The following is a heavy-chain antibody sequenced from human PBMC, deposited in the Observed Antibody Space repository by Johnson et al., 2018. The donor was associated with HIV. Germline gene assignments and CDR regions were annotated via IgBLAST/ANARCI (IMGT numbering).Heavy chain of an antibody. V-gene: IGHV3-11*04. CDR2: ISSSSTNI. J-gene: IGHJ3*02. CDR1: GFMFSDYY. D-gene: IGHD3-10*01. CDR3: AREQATLWFRASGAAFDI. Sequence: QVQLVESGGGLVKPGGSLRLSCAASGFMFSDYYMSWIRQAPGKGLGWISYISSSSTNIYNADSVKGQFTISRDNAKNSLYLQMNSLRAEATAVYYCAREQATLWFRASGAAFDIWGQGTMVTVSS.